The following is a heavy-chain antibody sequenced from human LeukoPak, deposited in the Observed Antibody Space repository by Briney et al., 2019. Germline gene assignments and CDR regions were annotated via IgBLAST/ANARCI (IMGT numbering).Heavy chain of an antibody. J-gene: IGHJ3*02. CDR1: GFTVSSNE. D-gene: IGHD2-15*01. Sequence: GGSLRLSCAASGFTVSSNEMSWVRQAPGKGLEWVSVIYSGGSTYYADSVKGRFTVSRDNGKNSLLLQMNSLRAEDTALYYCARGYSRAAFDIWGQGTVVAVSS. V-gene: IGHV3-66*01. CDR3: ARGYSRAAFDI. CDR2: IYSGGST.